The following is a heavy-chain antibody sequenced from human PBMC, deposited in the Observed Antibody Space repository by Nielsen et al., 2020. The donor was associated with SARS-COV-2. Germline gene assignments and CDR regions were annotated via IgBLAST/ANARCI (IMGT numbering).Heavy chain of an antibody. CDR2: TSWNSGSI. Sequence: GGPLRLSCAASGFTFDDYAMHWVRQAPGKGLEWVSGTSWNSGSIGYADSVKGRFTISRDNAKNSLYLQMNSLRAEDTDLYYCAKDDGMDVWGQGTTVTVSS. V-gene: IGHV3-9*01. CDR1: GFTFDDYA. J-gene: IGHJ6*02. CDR3: AKDDGMDV.